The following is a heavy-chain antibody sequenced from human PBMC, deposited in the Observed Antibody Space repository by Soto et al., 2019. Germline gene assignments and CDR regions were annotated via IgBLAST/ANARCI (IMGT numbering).Heavy chain of an antibody. CDR3: AREDRGQEY. V-gene: IGHV1-18*04. Sequence: QVHLVQSGAEVKKPGASVTVSSKTSGYSFRTYGITWVRQAPGQGLEWMGWISADIVNPIYAQKVQGRVIMTTDTSTSTAYMELRSLRFDDTAVYYCAREDRGQEYWGQGTLVIVSS. CDR1: GYSFRTYG. D-gene: IGHD3-10*01. J-gene: IGHJ4*02. CDR2: ISADIVNP.